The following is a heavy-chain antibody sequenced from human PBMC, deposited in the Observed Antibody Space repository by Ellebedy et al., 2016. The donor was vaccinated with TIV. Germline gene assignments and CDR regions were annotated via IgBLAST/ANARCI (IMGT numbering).Heavy chain of an antibody. V-gene: IGHV1-18*01. CDR1: GYTFINYG. CDR3: ARDPRRYSDTAPHTRQACWFDP. Sequence: AASVKVSCKASGYTFINYGISWVRQAPGQGLEWMGWISAYNGDTNYAQKFQGRVTMTTDTSTTTAYMELRSLRSDDTAVYYCARDPRRYSDTAPHTRQACWFDPWGQGTLVTVSS. J-gene: IGHJ5*02. D-gene: IGHD6-13*01. CDR2: ISAYNGDT.